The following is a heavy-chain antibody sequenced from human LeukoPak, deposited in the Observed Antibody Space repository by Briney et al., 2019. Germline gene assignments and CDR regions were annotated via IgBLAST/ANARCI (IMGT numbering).Heavy chain of an antibody. V-gene: IGHV3-21*01. CDR2: ISRSSNYI. J-gene: IGHJ4*02. Sequence: PGGSLRLSCAASGFTFSSYSMNWVRQAPGKGLEGVSSISRSSNYIYYADSVKGRFTISRDNAKNSLHLQINSLRAEDTSVYYCARGENNYGYYYFDYWGQGTLVTVSS. D-gene: IGHD5-24*01. CDR1: GFTFSSYS. CDR3: ARGENNYGYYYFDY.